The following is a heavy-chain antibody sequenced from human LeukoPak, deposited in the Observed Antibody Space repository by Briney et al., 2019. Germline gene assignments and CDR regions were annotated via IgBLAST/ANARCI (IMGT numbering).Heavy chain of an antibody. V-gene: IGHV3-66*01. CDR3: ARGGLIRGVIPGYYYYGLDV. CDR1: GFTVSSNH. J-gene: IGHJ6*02. D-gene: IGHD3-10*01. Sequence: GGSLRLSCAASGFTVSSNHMSWVRQAPGKGLEWVSVIYTDGSSYYADSVKGRFTISRDNSRNTLDLQMNSLRAEDTAVYHCARGGLIRGVIPGYYYYGLDVWGQGTTVTVSS. CDR2: IYTDGSS.